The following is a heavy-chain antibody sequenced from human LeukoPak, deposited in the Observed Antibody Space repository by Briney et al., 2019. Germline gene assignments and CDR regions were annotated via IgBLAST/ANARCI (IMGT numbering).Heavy chain of an antibody. CDR2: IYYSGST. CDR3: ARESSYYDSSGYLDY. D-gene: IGHD3-22*01. V-gene: IGHV4-59*12. CDR1: GGSISSYY. Sequence: SETLSLTCTVSGGSISSYYWSWIRQPPGKGLEWIGYIYYSGSTNYNPSLKSRVTISVDTSKNQFSLKLSSVTAADTAVYYCARESSYYDSSGYLDYWGQGTLVTVSS. J-gene: IGHJ4*02.